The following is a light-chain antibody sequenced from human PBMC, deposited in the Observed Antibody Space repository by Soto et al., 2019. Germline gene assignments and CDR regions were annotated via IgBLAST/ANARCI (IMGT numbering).Light chain of an antibody. CDR2: DAS. V-gene: IGKV1-13*02. CDR1: QGISSA. J-gene: IGKJ4*01. CDR3: QQFNSYPRLT. Sequence: AIQLTQSPSSLSASVGDRVTITCRASQGISSALAWYQQKPGKVPKLLIYDASSLESGVPSRFSGSGSGTDFTLTISSLQPEDFATYYCQQFNSYPRLTFGGGTKVEIK.